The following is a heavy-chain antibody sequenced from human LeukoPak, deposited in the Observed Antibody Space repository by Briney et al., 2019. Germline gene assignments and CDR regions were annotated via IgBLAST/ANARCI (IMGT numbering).Heavy chain of an antibody. CDR1: GFTFSNYT. CDR2: ISDNGAST. D-gene: IGHD1-26*01. J-gene: IGHJ4*02. CDR3: ARDKVVGATFFDY. V-gene: IGHV3-64*01. Sequence: GGSLRLSCAASGFTFSNYTMHWVRQAPGKGLQYVSAISDNGASTYYANSVKGRFTISRDNSKNTVYLQMGSLRAEDMAVYYCARDKVVGATFFDYWGQGTLVTVSS.